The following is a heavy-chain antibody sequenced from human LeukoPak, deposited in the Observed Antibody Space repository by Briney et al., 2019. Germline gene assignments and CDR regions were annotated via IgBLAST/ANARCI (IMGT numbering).Heavy chain of an antibody. V-gene: IGHV3-23*01. D-gene: IGHD2-15*01. Sequence: GGSLRLSCAPSGFSFSSYAMIWVRHAPGKGLEWVATITLTGSRTYFPDSVKGRFTLSRDNSKSMLYLQVNSLRAEDTALYYCAKGKAEAYPYYFDNWGQGILDTVSS. CDR3: AKGKAEAYPYYFDN. CDR2: ITLTGSRT. CDR1: GFSFSSYA. J-gene: IGHJ4*02.